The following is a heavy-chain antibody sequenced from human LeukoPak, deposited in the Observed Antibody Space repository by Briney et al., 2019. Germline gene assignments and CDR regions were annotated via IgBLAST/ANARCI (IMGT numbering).Heavy chain of an antibody. CDR3: ARLALGIIWWFDP. J-gene: IGHJ5*02. CDR2: INHGGST. V-gene: IGHV4-34*01. CDR1: GGSFSGYY. D-gene: IGHD7-27*01. Sequence: PSETLSLTCAVSGGSFSGYYWSWIRQPPGKGLEWIGEINHGGSTNYNPSLKSRVTISVDTSKNQFSLKLSSVTAADTAVYYCARLALGIIWWFDPWGQGTLVTVSS.